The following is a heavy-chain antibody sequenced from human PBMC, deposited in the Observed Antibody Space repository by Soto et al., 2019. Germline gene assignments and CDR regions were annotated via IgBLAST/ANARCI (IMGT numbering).Heavy chain of an antibody. CDR1: GGTFSSYA. CDR2: IIPIFGTA. V-gene: IGHV1-69*13. Sequence: ASVKVSCKASGGTFSSYAISWVRQAPGQGLEWMGGIIPIFGTANYAQKFQGRVTITADESTSTAYMELSSLRSEDTAVYYCARGRWLQGDYYYYGMDVWGQGTTVTAP. D-gene: IGHD5-12*01. J-gene: IGHJ6*02. CDR3: ARGRWLQGDYYYYGMDV.